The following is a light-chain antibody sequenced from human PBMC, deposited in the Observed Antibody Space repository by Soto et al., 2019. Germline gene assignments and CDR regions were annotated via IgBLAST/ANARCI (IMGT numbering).Light chain of an antibody. V-gene: IGLV2-14*01. CDR3: TSKTSSTTPYV. J-gene: IGLJ1*01. CDR1: SSDVGAYNY. CDR2: EVT. Sequence: QSALTQPASVSGSPGQSITISCTGTSSDVGAYNYVSWYQNHPGTAPKLMIYEVTDRPSGVSSRFSGSKSGNTASLTISGLQVEDEADYYCTSKTSSTTPYVFGTGTKLTVL.